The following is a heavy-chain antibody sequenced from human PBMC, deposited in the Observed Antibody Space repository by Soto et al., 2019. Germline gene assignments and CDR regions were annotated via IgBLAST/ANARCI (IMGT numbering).Heavy chain of an antibody. J-gene: IGHJ4*02. CDR2: ISGSGGST. V-gene: IGHV3-23*01. CDR1: GFTFSSYA. Sequence: VSLRLSCAASGFTFSSYAMSWVRQAPGKGLEWVSAISGSGGSTYYADSVKGRFTISRDNSKNTLYLQMNSLRAEDTAVYYCAKDEGDYYDSSGCPRSNDYWCPATLVTVSS. D-gene: IGHD3-22*01. CDR3: AKDEGDYYDSSGCPRSNDY.